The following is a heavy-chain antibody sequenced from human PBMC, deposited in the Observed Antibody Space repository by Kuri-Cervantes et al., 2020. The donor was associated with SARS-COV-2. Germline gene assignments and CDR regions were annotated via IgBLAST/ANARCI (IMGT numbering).Heavy chain of an antibody. D-gene: IGHD4-17*01. CDR2: IIPIFGTA. J-gene: IGHJ5*02. V-gene: IGHV1-69*13. Sequence: SVKVSCKASGGTFSSYAISWVRQAPGQGLEWMGGIIPIFGTANYAQKFQGRVTTTADESTSTAYMELSSLRSEDTAVYYCARHDYGDYGLHCFDPWGQGTLVTVSS. CDR3: ARHDYGDYGLHCFDP. CDR1: GGTFSSYA.